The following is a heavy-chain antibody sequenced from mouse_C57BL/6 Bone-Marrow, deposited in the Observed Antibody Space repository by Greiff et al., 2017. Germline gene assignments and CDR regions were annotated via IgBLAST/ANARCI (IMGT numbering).Heavy chain of an antibody. V-gene: IGHV1-9*01. J-gene: IGHJ3*01. D-gene: IGHD2-3*01. CDR2: ILPGSGST. CDR3: ARWLLPWFAY. Sequence: VQLQESGAELMKPGASVKLSCKATGYTFTGYWIEWVKQRPGHGLEWIGEILPGSGSTNYNEKFKGKATFTADTSSSTAYMQLRSLTTEDSAIYYCARWLLPWFAYWGQGTLVTVSA. CDR1: GYTFTGYW.